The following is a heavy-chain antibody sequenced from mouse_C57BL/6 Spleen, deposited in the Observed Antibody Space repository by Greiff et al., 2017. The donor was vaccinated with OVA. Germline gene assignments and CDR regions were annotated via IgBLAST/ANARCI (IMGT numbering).Heavy chain of an antibody. CDR3: ARTSYDGYYVRAMDY. CDR2: IYPGSGST. D-gene: IGHD2-3*01. V-gene: IGHV1-55*01. CDR1: GYTFTSYW. Sequence: VQLQQPGAELVKPGASVKMSCKASGYTFTSYWITWVKQRPGQGLEWIGDIYPGSGSTNYNEKFKSKATLTVDTSSSTAYMQLSSLTSEDSAVYYCARTSYDGYYVRAMDYWGQGTSVTVSS. J-gene: IGHJ4*01.